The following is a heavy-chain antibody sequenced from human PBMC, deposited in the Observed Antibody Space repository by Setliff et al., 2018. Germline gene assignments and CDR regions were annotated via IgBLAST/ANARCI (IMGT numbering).Heavy chain of an antibody. CDR2: VDWDDDK. V-gene: IGHV2-70*04. CDR1: GFSFGISGMR. J-gene: IGHJ4*02. CDR3: ARDSREYYFDY. D-gene: IGHD3-22*01. Sequence: SGPTLVNPTQTLTLTCTYSGFSFGISGMRLSWIRQAPGKALEWLARVDWDDDKFYSTSLAARLTISKDTFKNQVILTMTNMDPADTATYFCARDSREYYFDYWGQGILVTVSS.